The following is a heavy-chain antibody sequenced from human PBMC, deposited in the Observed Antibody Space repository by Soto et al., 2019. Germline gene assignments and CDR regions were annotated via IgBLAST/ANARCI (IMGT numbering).Heavy chain of an antibody. V-gene: IGHV1-69*02. CDR3: AGGAGYCSGGSCPDAFDV. Sequence: ASVKVCCKGSGGSFSSYTISWVRQAPGQGLEWMGRIIPILGIANYAQKFQGRGTITAAKSTSTAYMELSRLRSEDTAVYYCAGGAGYCSGGSCPDAFDVWGQGTTVTVSS. CDR1: GGSFSSYT. J-gene: IGHJ3*01. D-gene: IGHD2-15*01. CDR2: IIPILGIA.